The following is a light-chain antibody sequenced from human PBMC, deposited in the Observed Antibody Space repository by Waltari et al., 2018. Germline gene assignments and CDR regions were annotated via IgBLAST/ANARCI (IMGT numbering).Light chain of an antibody. J-gene: IGLJ3*02. Sequence: QSVLTQPPSASGTPGQRVTISCSGSSSNIGSNYVYWYQQLPGTAPKLLIYRDNQRRSGVPDRVSGSKSGTAASLAISGLRSEDEADYYCASWDDSLSGLWVFGGGTKLTVL. V-gene: IGLV1-47*01. CDR3: ASWDDSLSGLWV. CDR1: SSNIGSNY. CDR2: RDN.